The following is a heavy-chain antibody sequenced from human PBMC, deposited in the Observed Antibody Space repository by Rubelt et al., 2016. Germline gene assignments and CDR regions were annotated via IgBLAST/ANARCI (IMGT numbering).Heavy chain of an antibody. Sequence: EVQLVESGGGLVQPGGSLRLSCAASGFTFSNYDMHWVRQATGKGLEWVSAIGTAGDTYYPDSVKGRFTISRESAKNSLYLQMNSLRDDDTAVYLCARDFAGAHYYYGMDVWGQGTTVTVSS. CDR2: IGTAGDT. CDR1: GFTFSNYD. J-gene: IGHJ6*02. CDR3: ARDFAGAHYYYGMDV. V-gene: IGHV3-13*01. D-gene: IGHD3-10*01.